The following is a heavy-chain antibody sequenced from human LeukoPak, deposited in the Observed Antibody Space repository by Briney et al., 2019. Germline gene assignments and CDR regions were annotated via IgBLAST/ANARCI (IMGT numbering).Heavy chain of an antibody. D-gene: IGHD3-22*01. J-gene: IGHJ4*02. Sequence: NPGGSLRLSCAASGFTFSNAWMSWVRQAPGKGLEWVGRIKSKTDGGTTDYAAPVKGRFTISRDDSKNTLYLQMNSLKTEDTAVYYCTTRSDYDSSGSSFDYWGQGTLVTVSS. CDR1: GFTFSNAW. CDR3: TTRSDYDSSGSSFDY. V-gene: IGHV3-15*01. CDR2: IKSKTDGGTT.